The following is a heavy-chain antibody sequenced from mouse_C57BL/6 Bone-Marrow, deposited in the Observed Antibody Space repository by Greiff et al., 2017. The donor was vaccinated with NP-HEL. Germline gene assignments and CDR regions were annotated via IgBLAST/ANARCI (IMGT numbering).Heavy chain of an antibody. CDR3: ARRGLTGTCPYYCDY. J-gene: IGHJ2*01. V-gene: IGHV1-7*01. CDR1: GYTFTSYW. Sequence: QVQLQQSGAELAKPGASVKLSCKASGYTFTSYWMHWVKQRPGPGLEWIGYINPSSGYTKYNQKFKDKATLTADKSSSTAYMELRRLSYEDSAVYYGARRGLTGTCPYYCDYWGQGTTLTVSS. CDR2: INPSSGYT. D-gene: IGHD4-1*01.